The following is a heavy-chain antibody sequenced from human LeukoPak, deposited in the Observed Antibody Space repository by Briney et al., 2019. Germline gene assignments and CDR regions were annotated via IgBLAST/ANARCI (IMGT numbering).Heavy chain of an antibody. CDR1: GGTFSSYA. D-gene: IGHD1-26*01. CDR2: IIPIFGTA. J-gene: IGHJ4*02. V-gene: IGHV1-69*01. Sequence: RASVKVSCKASGGTFSSYAISWVRQAPGQGLEWMGGIIPIFGTANYAQKFQGRVTITADESTGTAYMELSSLRSEDTAVYYCARERECGSYRYFDYWGQGTLVTVSS. CDR3: ARERECGSYRYFDY.